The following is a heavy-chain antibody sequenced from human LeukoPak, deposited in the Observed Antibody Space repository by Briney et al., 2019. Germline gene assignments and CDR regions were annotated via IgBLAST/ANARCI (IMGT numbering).Heavy chain of an antibody. J-gene: IGHJ5*02. CDR2: ISGSGGST. CDR1: GFTFSSYA. D-gene: IGHD3-3*01. Sequence: GGSLRLSCAASGFTFSSYAMSWVRQAPGKGLEWVSAISGSGGSTYYADSVKGRFTISRDNSKNTLYLQMNSLRAEDTAVYYCAKDSRGGLYDFWSGYYMPDDPWGQGTLVTVSS. V-gene: IGHV3-23*01. CDR3: AKDSRGGLYDFWSGYYMPDDP.